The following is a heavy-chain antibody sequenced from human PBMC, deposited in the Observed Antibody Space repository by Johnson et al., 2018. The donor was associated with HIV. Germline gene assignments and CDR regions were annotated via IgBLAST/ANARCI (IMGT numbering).Heavy chain of an antibody. Sequence: VYLVESGGGLVQPGGSLRLSCAASGFTFSSYAMSWVRQAPGKGLEWVSAISGSGGSTYYADSVKGRFTISSDNSKNTLYLQMNGLRAEYTALYYCARDEMQRRYALTAFDIWGQGTMVTVSS. D-gene: IGHD6-25*01. CDR2: ISGSGGST. V-gene: IGHV3-23*04. CDR3: ARDEMQRRYALTAFDI. CDR1: GFTFSSYA. J-gene: IGHJ3*02.